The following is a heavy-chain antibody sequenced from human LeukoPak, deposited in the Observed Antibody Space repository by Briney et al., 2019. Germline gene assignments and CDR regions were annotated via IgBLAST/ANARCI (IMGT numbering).Heavy chain of an antibody. CDR3: ARDRRHIVVA. V-gene: IGHV4-31*03. D-gene: IGHD2-21*01. Sequence: SETLSLTCTVSGGSISSGGYYWSWIRQYPGKGLEWIEYIYYSGSTYYNPSLKSRVTISVDTSKNQFSLKLSSVTAADTAVYYCARDRRHIVVAWGQGTLVTVSS. CDR1: GGSISSGGYY. J-gene: IGHJ5*02. CDR2: IYYSGST.